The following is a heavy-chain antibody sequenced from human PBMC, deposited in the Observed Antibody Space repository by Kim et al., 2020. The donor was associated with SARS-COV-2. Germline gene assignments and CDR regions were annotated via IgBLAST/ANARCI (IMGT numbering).Heavy chain of an antibody. CDR2: IKSKTDGGTT. V-gene: IGHV3-15*01. J-gene: IGHJ6*02. Sequence: GGSLRLSCAASGFTFSNAWMSWVRQAPGKGLEWVGRIKSKTDGGTTDYAAPVKGRFTISRDDSKNTLYLQMNSLKTEDTAVYYCTTDSHRDWQLVQIDYYYGMDVWGQGTTVTVSS. CDR3: TTDSHRDWQLVQIDYYYGMDV. CDR1: GFTFSNAW. D-gene: IGHD6-13*01.